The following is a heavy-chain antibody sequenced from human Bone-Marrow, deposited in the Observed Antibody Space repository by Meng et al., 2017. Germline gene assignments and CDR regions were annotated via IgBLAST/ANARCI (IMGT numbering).Heavy chain of an antibody. D-gene: IGHD3-9*01. J-gene: IGHJ6*02. Sequence: GESLKISCKGSGYSFTSYWIGWVRQMPGKGLEWMGIIYPGDSDTRYSPSFQDQVTISADKSISTAYLQWSSLKASDTAMYYCARQFDILTGYYVPTKHYGMDVWGQGTTVTVSS. CDR1: GYSFTSYW. CDR3: ARQFDILTGYYVPTKHYGMDV. V-gene: IGHV5-51*01. CDR2: IYPGDSDT.